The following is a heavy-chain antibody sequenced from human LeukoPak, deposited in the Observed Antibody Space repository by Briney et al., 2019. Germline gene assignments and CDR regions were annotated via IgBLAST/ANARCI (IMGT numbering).Heavy chain of an antibody. CDR1: GFTFSSYS. V-gene: IGHV3-21*01. Sequence: GGSLRPSCPASGFTFSSYSMNWVRQAPGKGLEWVSSISSSSSYIYYADSVKGRFTISRDNAKNSLYLQMNSLRAEDTAVYYCARSAAAGTFFDYWGQGTLVTVSS. CDR3: ARSAAAGTFFDY. CDR2: ISSSSSYI. D-gene: IGHD6-13*01. J-gene: IGHJ4*02.